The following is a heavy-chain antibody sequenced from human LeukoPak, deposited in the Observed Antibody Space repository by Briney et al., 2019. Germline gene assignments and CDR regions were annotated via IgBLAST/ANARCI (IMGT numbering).Heavy chain of an antibody. CDR2: INIEGTNA. Sequence: GGSLRLSCAASGFTFNNHWMHWVRHAPGKGLVWVSGINIEGTNAIYADSVKGRFTISRDNDRNTLYVEMNNLRPEDTAIYYCVRVTWLPYDFWGQGSLVIVSS. CDR1: GFTFNNHW. D-gene: IGHD2-2*02. CDR3: VRVTWLPYDF. J-gene: IGHJ4*02. V-gene: IGHV3-74*01.